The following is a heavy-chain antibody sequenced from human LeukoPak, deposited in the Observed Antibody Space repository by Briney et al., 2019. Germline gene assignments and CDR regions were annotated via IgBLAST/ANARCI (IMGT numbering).Heavy chain of an antibody. J-gene: IGHJ4*02. V-gene: IGHV4-30-2*01. CDR2: IYHSGST. CDR1: GGSISSGGYY. Sequence: PSQTLSLTCTVSGGSISSGGYYWSWIRQPPGKGLEWIGYIYHSGSTNYNPSLKSRVTISVDTTKNHVSLRLSSVTAADTAVYYCASNVAGSSFDYWGQGSLVTVSS. CDR3: ASNVAGSSFDY. D-gene: IGHD6-19*01.